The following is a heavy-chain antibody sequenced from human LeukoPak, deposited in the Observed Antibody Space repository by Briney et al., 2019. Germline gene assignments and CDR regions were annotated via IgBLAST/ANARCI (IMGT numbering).Heavy chain of an antibody. Sequence: GGSLRLSCAASGFTFSSYWMSCVRQAPGKGLEWVANIKQDGSEKYYVDSVKGRFTISRDNAKNSLYLQMNSLRAEDTAVYYCARDYYDSSGYYFDYWGQGTLVTVSS. D-gene: IGHD3-22*01. J-gene: IGHJ4*02. CDR1: GFTFSSYW. CDR2: IKQDGSEK. V-gene: IGHV3-7*01. CDR3: ARDYYDSSGYYFDY.